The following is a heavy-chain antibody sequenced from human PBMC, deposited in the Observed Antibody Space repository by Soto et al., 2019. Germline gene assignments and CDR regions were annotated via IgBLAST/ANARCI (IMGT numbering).Heavy chain of an antibody. Sequence: DVQLVESGGGLVQSGRSLRLSCAASGFTFADYAMHWVRQAPGKGLEWVSGISWNGGNIGYADSVKGRFTISRDNAKTSLYLQMNSLRAEDTALYYCAKGDFGVSFTADYRGQGTLVTVSS. CDR2: ISWNGGNI. D-gene: IGHD3-3*01. CDR3: AKGDFGVSFTADY. V-gene: IGHV3-9*01. J-gene: IGHJ4*02. CDR1: GFTFADYA.